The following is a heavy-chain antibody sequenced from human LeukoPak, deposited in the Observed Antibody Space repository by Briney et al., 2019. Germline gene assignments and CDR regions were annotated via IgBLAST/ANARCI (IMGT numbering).Heavy chain of an antibody. J-gene: IGHJ6*02. D-gene: IGHD3-9*01. Sequence: GGSLRLSCAASGFTVSSNCMSWVRQAPGKGLEWVSVIYSGGSTYYADSVKGRFTISRDNSKNTLYLQMNSLRAEDTAVYYCARDTTRRYDILTGYSVYGMDVWGQGTTVTVSS. CDR1: GFTVSSNC. CDR3: ARDTTRRYDILTGYSVYGMDV. V-gene: IGHV3-66*01. CDR2: IYSGGST.